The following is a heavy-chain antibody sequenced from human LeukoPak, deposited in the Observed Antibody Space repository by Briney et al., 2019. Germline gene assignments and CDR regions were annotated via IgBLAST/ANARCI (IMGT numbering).Heavy chain of an antibody. CDR2: ISAGGGST. CDR1: GFTFSTYA. Sequence: PGGSLRLSCAASGFTFSTYAMSWVRQAPGKGLECVSGISAGGGSTYYAGSVKGRFTISRDNSKNMLYLQMNSLRAEDTAVYYCATEYGGGVGTPPGYWGQGTLVTVSS. J-gene: IGHJ4*02. V-gene: IGHV3-23*01. CDR3: ATEYGGGVGTPPGY. D-gene: IGHD4-23*01.